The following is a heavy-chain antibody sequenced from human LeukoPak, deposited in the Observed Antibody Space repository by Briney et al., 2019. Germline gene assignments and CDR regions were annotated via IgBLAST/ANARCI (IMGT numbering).Heavy chain of an antibody. D-gene: IGHD3-10*01. Sequence: GGSLRLSCAASGFTFSSYAMSWVCQAPGKGLEWVSAISGSGGSTYYADSVKGRFTISRDNSKNTLYLQMNSLRVEDTAVYYCAKFPLLWFGELLDYWGQGTLVTVSS. V-gene: IGHV3-23*01. CDR2: ISGSGGST. CDR3: AKFPLLWFGELLDY. J-gene: IGHJ4*02. CDR1: GFTFSSYA.